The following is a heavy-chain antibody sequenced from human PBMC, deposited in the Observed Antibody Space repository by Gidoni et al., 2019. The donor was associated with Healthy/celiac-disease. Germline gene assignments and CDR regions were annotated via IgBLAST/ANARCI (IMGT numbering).Heavy chain of an antibody. Sequence: QVQLQESGPGLVKPSQTLSLTCTVSGGSISRGGYYWSWIRQHPGKGLEWIGSIDYRGSTYYNPSLKSRVTISVDTSKNQFSLKLSSVTAADTAVYYCARSIVGATRGYFDYWGQGTLVTVSS. V-gene: IGHV4-31*03. CDR1: GGSISRGGYY. CDR2: IDYRGST. J-gene: IGHJ4*02. CDR3: ARSIVGATRGYFDY. D-gene: IGHD1-26*01.